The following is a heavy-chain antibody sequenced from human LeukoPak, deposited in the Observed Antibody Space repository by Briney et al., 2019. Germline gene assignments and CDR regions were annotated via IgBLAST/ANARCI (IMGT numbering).Heavy chain of an antibody. V-gene: IGHV4-59*08. D-gene: IGHD6-13*01. CDR1: GGSISSYY. Sequence: SETLSLTCTVSGGSISSYYWGWIRQPPGKGLEWIGYIYYSGSTNYNPSLKSRVTISVDTSKNQFSLKLSSVTAADTAVYYCARLTPRDSSSWYWFDPWGQGTLVTVSS. CDR2: IYYSGST. J-gene: IGHJ5*02. CDR3: ARLTPRDSSSWYWFDP.